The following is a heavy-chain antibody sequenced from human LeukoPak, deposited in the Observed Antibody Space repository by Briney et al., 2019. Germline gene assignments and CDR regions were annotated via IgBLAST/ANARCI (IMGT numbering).Heavy chain of an antibody. Sequence: GGSLRLSCATSGFTLSCCPMQWVRQTRGKGGEWVAVISYDGGNKHYADSVTGPFTISRDNFRNTVFLEMNSLRPEDTALYYCTRQYNKGLDYWGQGTLVTVSS. J-gene: IGHJ4*02. V-gene: IGHV3-30*04. CDR2: ISYDGGNK. CDR3: TRQYNKGLDY. D-gene: IGHD1-14*01. CDR1: GFTLSCCP.